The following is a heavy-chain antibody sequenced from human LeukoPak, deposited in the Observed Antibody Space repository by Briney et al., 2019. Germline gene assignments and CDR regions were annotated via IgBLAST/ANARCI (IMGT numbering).Heavy chain of an antibody. CDR2: INSDGSIT. Sequence: GRSLRLSCAASGFTFTTYWMHWVRQAPGKGLVWVSHINSDGSITSYADSVKGRFTISRDNAKNTLYLQMNSLRAEDTAVYYCARDAVDTANAVWGQGTTVTVSS. CDR3: ARDAVDTANAV. V-gene: IGHV3-74*01. J-gene: IGHJ6*02. D-gene: IGHD5-18*01. CDR1: GFTFTTYW.